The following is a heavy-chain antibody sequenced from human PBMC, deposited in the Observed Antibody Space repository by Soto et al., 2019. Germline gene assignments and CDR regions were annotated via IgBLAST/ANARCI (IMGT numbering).Heavy chain of an antibody. CDR3: AKGYCSSTSCSPTRFDY. Sequence: QVQLVQSGAEVKKPGSSVKVSCKASGGTFSSYAISWVRQASGQGLEWMGGIIPIFGTANYAQKFQGRVTITADKSTSTAYMELSSLRSEDTAVYYCAKGYCSSTSCSPTRFDYWGQGTLVTVSS. CDR1: GGTFSSYA. D-gene: IGHD2-2*01. J-gene: IGHJ4*02. V-gene: IGHV1-69*06. CDR2: IIPIFGTA.